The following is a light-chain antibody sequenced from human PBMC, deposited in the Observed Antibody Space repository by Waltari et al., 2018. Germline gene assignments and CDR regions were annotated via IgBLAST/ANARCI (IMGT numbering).Light chain of an antibody. CDR3: AAWDDSLNAYV. V-gene: IGLV1-44*01. CDR2: SND. CDR1: SSNIGRNT. Sequence: QSVVTQPPSRSGAPGQRVTIFCSGGSSNIGRNTLTWYQNVPGTAPKLLIYSNDQRPSGVPDRFSGSKSGTSASLAIGGLRSEDEADYYCAAWDDSLNAYVFGSGTRAAVL. J-gene: IGLJ1*01.